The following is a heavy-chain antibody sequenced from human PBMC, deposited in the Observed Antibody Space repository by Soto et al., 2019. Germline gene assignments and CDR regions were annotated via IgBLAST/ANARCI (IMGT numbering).Heavy chain of an antibody. Sequence: QVQMVQSGAEVKKPGSSARVSCKVSGGTFSRHSISWVRQAPGQGLEWMGGIIPIFDATQYAQKFQGRLTITADEATTTFHMVLSGRRPEDPAIYYCAPDLTSVIGSWRQGALVTVS. CDR1: GGTFSRHS. CDR2: IIPIFDAT. D-gene: IGHD2-15*01. CDR3: APDLTSVIGS. V-gene: IGHV1-69*01. J-gene: IGHJ4*02.